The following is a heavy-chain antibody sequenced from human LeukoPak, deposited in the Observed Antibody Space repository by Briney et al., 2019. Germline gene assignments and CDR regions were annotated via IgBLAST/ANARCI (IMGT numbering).Heavy chain of an antibody. CDR3: TKDNYCQRATCHGGWFDP. D-gene: IGHD2-15*01. Sequence: GGSLRLSCAASGFTIDDYAMHWVRQARGKGLEWVAGIYWNSGGAVYADSVQGRFTISRDNAKNSLYLQMNSLRTEDTAFYYCTKDNYCQRATCHGGWFDPWGQGTLVTVSS. CDR2: IYWNSGGA. CDR1: GFTIDDYA. J-gene: IGHJ5*02. V-gene: IGHV3-9*01.